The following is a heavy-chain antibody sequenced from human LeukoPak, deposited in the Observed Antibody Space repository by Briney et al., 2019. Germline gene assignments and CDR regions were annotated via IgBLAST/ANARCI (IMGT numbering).Heavy chain of an antibody. CDR2: ISGSGGST. J-gene: IGHJ6*03. CDR3: AKNRASSGYSAMDV. V-gene: IGHV3-23*01. D-gene: IGHD3-22*01. CDR1: GFTFSSYA. Sequence: GGSLRLSCAASGFTFSSYAMSWVRQAPGKGLEWVSGISGSGGSTYYADSAKGRFTISRDNYKNTLYLQMNSLRAEDTAVYYCAKNRASSGYSAMDVWGKGTPVIVSS.